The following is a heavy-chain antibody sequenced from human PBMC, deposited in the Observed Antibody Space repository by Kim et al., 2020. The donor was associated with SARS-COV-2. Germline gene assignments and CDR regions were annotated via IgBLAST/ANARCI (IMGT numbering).Heavy chain of an antibody. CDR3: ARGRITIFGVVTEFDY. Sequence: SLKRRVTISVDTSKDQFSLKLSSVTAADTDVYYCARGRITIFGVVTEFDYWGQGTLVTVSS. V-gene: IGHV4-31*02. D-gene: IGHD3-3*01. J-gene: IGHJ4*02.